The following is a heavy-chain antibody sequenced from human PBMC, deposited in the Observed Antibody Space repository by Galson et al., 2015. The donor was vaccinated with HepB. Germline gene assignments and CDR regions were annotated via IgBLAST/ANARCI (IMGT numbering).Heavy chain of an antibody. D-gene: IGHD3-10*01. CDR2: IYSGGST. CDR1: GFTVSSNY. Sequence: SLRLSCAASGFTVSSNYVSWVRQAPGKGLEWVSVIYSGGSTYYADSVKGRFTISRDNSKNTLYLQMNSLRAEDTAVYYCARDRQRLYGSGSYVYWGQGTLVTVSS. CDR3: ARDRQRLYGSGSYVY. V-gene: IGHV3-66*02. J-gene: IGHJ4*02.